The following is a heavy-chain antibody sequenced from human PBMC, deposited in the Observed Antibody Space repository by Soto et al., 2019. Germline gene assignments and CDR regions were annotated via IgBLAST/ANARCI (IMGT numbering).Heavy chain of an antibody. CDR3: AREGGESSDGLYYFDS. V-gene: IGHV4-30-4*01. CDR1: GGSTSSDNY. CDR2: IYYSGNT. Sequence: SETLSLTCTVSGGSTSSDNYWSWIRQPPGKGLEWIGHIYYSGNTDYNPSLKSRLAISIDTSKNQFSLKLSSVTAADTAVYFCAREGGESSDGLYYFDSWGQGSLVTVSS. D-gene: IGHD3-16*01. J-gene: IGHJ4*02.